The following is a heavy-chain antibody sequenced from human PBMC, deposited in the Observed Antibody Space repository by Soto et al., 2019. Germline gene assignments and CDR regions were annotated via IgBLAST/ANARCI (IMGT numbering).Heavy chain of an antibody. Sequence: GESLKISCKGSGYSFTSYWIGWVRQMPGKGLEWMGIIYPGDSDTRYSPSFQGQVAIAADKSISAAYLQWSSLKASDTAMYYCARQGRLRAFDYWGQGTLVTVSS. J-gene: IGHJ4*02. CDR2: IYPGDSDT. CDR1: GYSFTSYW. CDR3: ARQGRLRAFDY. V-gene: IGHV5-51*01.